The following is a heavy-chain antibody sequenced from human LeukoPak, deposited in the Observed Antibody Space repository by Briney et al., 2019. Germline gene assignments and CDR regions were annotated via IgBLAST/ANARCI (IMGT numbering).Heavy chain of an antibody. J-gene: IGHJ6*02. CDR3: ARDLTPYSWGMDD. Sequence: PGGSLRLSCAASGFTVSSNYKSWVRQAPGKGLEWVSVIYSGGSTYYADSVKGRFTISRDNSKNTLYLQINSLRAEDTAVYYCARDLTPYSWGMDDWGQGTTVTVSS. CDR1: GFTVSSNY. D-gene: IGHD2-15*01. V-gene: IGHV3-66*01. CDR2: IYSGGST.